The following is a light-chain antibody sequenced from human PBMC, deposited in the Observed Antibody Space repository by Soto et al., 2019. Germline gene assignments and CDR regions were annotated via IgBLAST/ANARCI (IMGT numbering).Light chain of an antibody. CDR2: DAS. CDR1: QDISHN. J-gene: IGKJ4*01. Sequence: DIQMTQSPSSLSASIGDRVTITCQASQDISHNLNWYQQKPGKAPNLLISDASKVEAGVPSRFTGSGSGTHFSFTISSLQPEDIATYYCQHYDTLPPTFGGGTKVEIK. CDR3: QHYDTLPPT. V-gene: IGKV1-33*01.